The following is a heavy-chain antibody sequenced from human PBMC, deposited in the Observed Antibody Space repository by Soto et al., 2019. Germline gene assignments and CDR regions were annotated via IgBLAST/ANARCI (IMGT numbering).Heavy chain of an antibody. CDR3: AKDLSGARWYYDALDV. CDR1: GFTFSTHG. V-gene: IGHV3-30*18. D-gene: IGHD2-15*01. Sequence: GGSLRLSCEVSGFTFSTHGMHWVRQAPGKGLEWVAGTSYNGTNKYYARSVQGRFTISRENSMKTLYLQMNSLRTEDTAVYYCAKDLSGARWYYDALDVWGQGTTVTVSS. CDR2: TSYNGTNK. J-gene: IGHJ6*02.